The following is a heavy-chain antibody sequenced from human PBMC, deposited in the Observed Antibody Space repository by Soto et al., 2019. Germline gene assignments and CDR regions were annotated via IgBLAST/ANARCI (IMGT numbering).Heavy chain of an antibody. CDR1: GGSISSYY. CDR3: ARGHATGAFDI. V-gene: IGHV4-59*01. D-gene: IGHD2-2*01. CDR2: IYYSGST. Sequence: SETLSLTCTVSGGSISSYYWSWIRQPPGKGLEWIGYIYYSGSTNYNPSLKSRVTISVDTSKNQFSLKLSSVTAADAAVYYCARGHATGAFDIWGQGTMVTVSS. J-gene: IGHJ3*02.